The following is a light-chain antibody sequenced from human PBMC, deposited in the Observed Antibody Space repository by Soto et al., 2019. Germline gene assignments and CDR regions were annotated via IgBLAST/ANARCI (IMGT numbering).Light chain of an antibody. V-gene: IGLV2-14*01. J-gene: IGLJ1*01. Sequence: QSALTQPASVSGSPGQSITIACTGTSSDVGGYNYVSWYQQYPGKAPRLVISDVSNRPSGVSNRFSGSKSGNSASLTISGRQAEDEADYYCSSYTSSSTYVFGTGTKLTVL. CDR3: SSYTSSSTYV. CDR2: DVS. CDR1: SSDVGGYNY.